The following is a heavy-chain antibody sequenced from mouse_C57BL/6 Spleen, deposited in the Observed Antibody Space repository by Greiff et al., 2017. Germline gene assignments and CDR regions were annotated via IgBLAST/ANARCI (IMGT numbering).Heavy chain of an antibody. CDR1: GYTFTDYY. CDR2: INPYNGGT. D-gene: IGHD2-4*01. V-gene: IGHV1-19*01. J-gene: IGHJ4*01. CDR3: ARESYDYDAPPLYAMDY. Sequence: EVQLQASGPVLVKPGASVKMSCKASGYTFTDYYMNWVKQSHGKSLEWIGVINPYNGGTSYNQKFKGKATLTVDKSSSTAYMELNSLTSEDSAVYYCARESYDYDAPPLYAMDYWGQGTSVTVSS.